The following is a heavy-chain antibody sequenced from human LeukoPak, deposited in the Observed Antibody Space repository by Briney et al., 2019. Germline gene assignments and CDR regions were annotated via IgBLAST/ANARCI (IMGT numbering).Heavy chain of an antibody. J-gene: IGHJ6*02. Sequence: ASVKVSCKASGYTFTSYYMHWVRQAPGQGLEWMGWINPNSGGTNYAQKFQGWVTMTRDTSISTAYMELSRLRSDDTAVYYCARVNIAVAGLYGMDVWGQGTTVTVSS. CDR3: ARVNIAVAGLYGMDV. CDR2: INPNSGGT. V-gene: IGHV1-2*04. CDR1: GYTFTSYY. D-gene: IGHD6-19*01.